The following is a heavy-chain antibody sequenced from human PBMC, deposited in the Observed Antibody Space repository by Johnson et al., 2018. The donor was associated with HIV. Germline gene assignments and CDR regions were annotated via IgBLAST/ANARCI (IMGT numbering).Heavy chain of an antibody. CDR2: IWYDGSNK. J-gene: IGHJ3*02. CDR3: AKGQSSGYPKDAFDI. V-gene: IGHV3-33*06. CDR1: GFTFSSYG. D-gene: IGHD3-22*01. Sequence: VESGGGVVQPGRSLRLSCAASGFTFSSYGMHWVRQAPGKGLEWVAVIWYDGSNKYYADSVKGRFTISRDNSKNTLYLQMNSLRTEDTAMYYCAKGQSSGYPKDAFDIWGRGTIVIVSS.